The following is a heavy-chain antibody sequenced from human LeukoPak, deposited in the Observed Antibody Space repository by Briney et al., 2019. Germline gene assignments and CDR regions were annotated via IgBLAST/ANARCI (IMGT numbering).Heavy chain of an antibody. V-gene: IGHV5-51*01. CDR3: ARPRVVATRSYYFDY. D-gene: IGHD5-12*01. Sequence: GESLKISCKGSGYSFTSYWIGWVRQVPGKGLEWMGIIYPGDSDTRYSPSFQGQVTISADKSISTAYLQWSSLKASDTAMYYCARPRVVATRSYYFDYWGQGTLVTVSS. CDR1: GYSFTSYW. J-gene: IGHJ4*02. CDR2: IYPGDSDT.